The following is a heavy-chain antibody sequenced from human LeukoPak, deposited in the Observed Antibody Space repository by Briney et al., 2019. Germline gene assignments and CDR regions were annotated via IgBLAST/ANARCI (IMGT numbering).Heavy chain of an antibody. Sequence: GGSLRLSCAASGFTFSSYAMHWVRQAPGKGLEWVAVISYDGSNKYYADSVKGRFTISRDNSKNTLYLQMNSLRAEDTAVYYCARDGATYGSAYYYYMDVWGKGTTVTVSS. CDR3: ARDGATYGSAYYYYMDV. D-gene: IGHD3-10*01. CDR2: ISYDGSNK. V-gene: IGHV3-30*04. J-gene: IGHJ6*03. CDR1: GFTFSSYA.